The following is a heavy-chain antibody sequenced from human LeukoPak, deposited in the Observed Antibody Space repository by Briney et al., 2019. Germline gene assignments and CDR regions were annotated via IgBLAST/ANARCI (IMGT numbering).Heavy chain of an antibody. D-gene: IGHD3-22*01. V-gene: IGHV3-66*01. CDR1: GFTVSSNY. CDR3: ARATSYDSSGYYPPPDAFDI. Sequence: GGSLRLSCAASGFTVSSNYMSWVRQAPGKGLEWVPVIYSGGSTYYADSVKGRFTISRDNSKNTLYLQMNSLRAEDTAVYYCARATSYDSSGYYPPPDAFDIWGQGTMVTVSS. CDR2: IYSGGST. J-gene: IGHJ3*02.